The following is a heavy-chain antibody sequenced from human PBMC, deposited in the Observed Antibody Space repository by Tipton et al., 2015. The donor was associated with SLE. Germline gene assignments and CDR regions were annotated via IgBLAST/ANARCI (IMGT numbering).Heavy chain of an antibody. J-gene: IGHJ4*02. CDR3: ARDPNYDSSGYMPLDY. CDR2: INPSGGST. D-gene: IGHD3-22*01. CDR1: GDTFSSSA. Sequence: QLVQSGAEVKKPGSSVKVSCKASGDTFSSSAINWVRQAPGQGLEWMGIINPSGGSTSYAQKFRGRVTMTRDTSTSTVYMELSSLRSEDTAVYYCARDPNYDSSGYMPLDYWGQGTLVTVSS. V-gene: IGHV1-46*01.